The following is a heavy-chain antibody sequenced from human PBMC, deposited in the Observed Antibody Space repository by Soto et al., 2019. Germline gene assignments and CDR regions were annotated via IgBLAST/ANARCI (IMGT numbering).Heavy chain of an antibody. CDR1: GGSISSSSYY. Sequence: SETLSLTCTVSGGSISSSSYYWGWIRQPPGKGLEWIGSIYYSGSTYYNPSLKSRVTISVDTSKNQFSLKLSSVTAADTAVYYCARRLRVSSYYYYMDVWGKGTTVTVSS. CDR3: ARRLRVSSYYYYMDV. J-gene: IGHJ6*03. D-gene: IGHD2-2*01. CDR2: IYYSGST. V-gene: IGHV4-39*01.